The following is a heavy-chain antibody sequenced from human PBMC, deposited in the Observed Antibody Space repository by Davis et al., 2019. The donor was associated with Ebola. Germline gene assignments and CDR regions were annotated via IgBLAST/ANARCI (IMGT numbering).Heavy chain of an antibody. CDR3: AKGRGDHLSYGLDV. CDR2: ISGSGDST. V-gene: IGHV3-23*01. D-gene: IGHD3-3*01. CDR1: GFTFGSYS. Sequence: GGSLRLSCAASGFTFGSYSMNWVRQAPGKGLEWVSTISGSGDSTDYADSVKGRFTISRDNSRNTVHLEMNSLRGEDTAVYYCAKGRGDHLSYGLDVWGQGTTVTVSS. J-gene: IGHJ6*02.